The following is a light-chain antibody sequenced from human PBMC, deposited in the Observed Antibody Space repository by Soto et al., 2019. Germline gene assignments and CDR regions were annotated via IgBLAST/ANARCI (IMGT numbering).Light chain of an antibody. CDR3: QQYCSSPPWT. CDR2: GAS. V-gene: IGKV3-20*01. J-gene: IGKJ1*01. Sequence: EIVLTQSPGTLSLSPGERATLSCRASQSVSSSYLAWYQQKPGQAPRLLIYGASIRATGIPHRFSGSGSGTDFTLPISRLQPEDFAVYYCQQYCSSPPWTFGQGTKVEIK. CDR1: QSVSSSY.